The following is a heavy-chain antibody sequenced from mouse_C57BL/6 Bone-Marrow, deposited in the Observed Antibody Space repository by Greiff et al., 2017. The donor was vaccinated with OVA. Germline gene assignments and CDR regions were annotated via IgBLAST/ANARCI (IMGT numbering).Heavy chain of an antibody. Sequence: DVMLVESGGGLVQPGESLKLSCESNEYEFPSHDMSWVRKTPEKRLELVAAINSDGGSTYYPDTMERRFIISRDNTKKTLYLQMSSLRSEDTALYYCARHRYDYDVGWYFDVWGTGTTVTVSS. J-gene: IGHJ1*03. V-gene: IGHV5-2*01. CDR2: INSDGGST. D-gene: IGHD2-4*01. CDR1: EYEFPSHD. CDR3: ARHRYDYDVGWYFDV.